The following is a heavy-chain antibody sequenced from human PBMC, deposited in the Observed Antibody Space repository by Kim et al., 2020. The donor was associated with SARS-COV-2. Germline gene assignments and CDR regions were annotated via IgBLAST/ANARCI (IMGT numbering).Heavy chain of an antibody. CDR2: ISGSGGRT. Sequence: GGSLRLSCAASGFTFSSYAMSWVRQAPGKGLEWVSAISGSGGRTYYADSVKGRFTISRDNSKNTLYLQMNSLRAEDTAVYYCATTHGVRGVIITGNFDYWGQRTLVTVSS. D-gene: IGHD3-10*01. CDR1: GFTFSSYA. CDR3: ATTHGVRGVIITGNFDY. J-gene: IGHJ4*02. V-gene: IGHV3-23*01.